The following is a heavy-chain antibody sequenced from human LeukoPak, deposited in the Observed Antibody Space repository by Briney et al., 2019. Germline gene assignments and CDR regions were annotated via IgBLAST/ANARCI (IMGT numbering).Heavy chain of an antibody. CDR3: ASYRIGYCSGDTCYADWFDP. D-gene: IGHD2-15*01. CDR1: GFAFSSNW. V-gene: IGHV3-7*01. Sequence: GGSLRLSCAASGFAFSSNWMSWVRQAPGKGLEWVANIKEDGSEKYYVDSVKDRFTISRDNAKNSLYLQMNNLRAEDTAVYYCASYRIGYCSGDTCYADWFDPWGQGTLVTVSS. J-gene: IGHJ5*02. CDR2: IKEDGSEK.